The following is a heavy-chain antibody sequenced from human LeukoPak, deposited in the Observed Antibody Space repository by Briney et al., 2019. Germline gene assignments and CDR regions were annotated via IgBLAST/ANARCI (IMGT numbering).Heavy chain of an antibody. CDR1: GGTFSSYA. V-gene: IGHV1-69*13. D-gene: IGHD5-18*01. CDR2: IIPIFGTA. J-gene: IGHJ6*02. CDR3: ARDLPARGYSYGSSYGMDV. Sequence: SVKVSCKASGGTFSSYAISWVRQAPGQGLEWMGGIIPIFGTANYAQKFQGRVTITADESTSTAYMELSSLRSEDTAVYYCARDLPARGYSYGSSYGMDVWGQGTTVTVSS.